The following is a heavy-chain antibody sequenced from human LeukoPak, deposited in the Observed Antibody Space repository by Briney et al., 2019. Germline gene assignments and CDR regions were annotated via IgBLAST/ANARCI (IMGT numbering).Heavy chain of an antibody. D-gene: IGHD3-3*01. V-gene: IGHV4-31*03. CDR2: IYYSGST. Sequence: TSQTLSLTCTVSGGSISSGGYYWSWIRQHPGKGLEWIGYIYYSGSTYYNPSLKSRVTISVDTSKNQFSLKLSSVTAADTAVYYCARLAYDFWSGSSWFDPWGQGTLVTVSS. J-gene: IGHJ5*02. CDR3: ARLAYDFWSGSSWFDP. CDR1: GGSISSGGYY.